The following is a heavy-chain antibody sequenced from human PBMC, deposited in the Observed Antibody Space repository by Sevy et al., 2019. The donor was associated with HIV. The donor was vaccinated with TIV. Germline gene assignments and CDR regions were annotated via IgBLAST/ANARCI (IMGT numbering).Heavy chain of an antibody. CDR1: GFTFSSYD. CDR2: IGTAGDT. Sequence: GGSLRLSCAASGFTFSSYDMHWVRQATGKGLEWVSAIGTAGDTYYPGSVKGRFTISRENAKNSLYLQMNSLRAEDTAVYYCAREDIVLGEDNYYGMDVWGQGTTVTVSS. V-gene: IGHV3-13*01. CDR3: AREDIVLGEDNYYGMDV. D-gene: IGHD3-16*01. J-gene: IGHJ6*02.